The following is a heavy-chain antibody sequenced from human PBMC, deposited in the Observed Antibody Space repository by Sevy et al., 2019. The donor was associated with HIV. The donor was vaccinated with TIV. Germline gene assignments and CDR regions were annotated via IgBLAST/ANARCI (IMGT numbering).Heavy chain of an antibody. CDR2: ISGTGGST. J-gene: IGHJ4*02. CDR1: GFTFSSYA. D-gene: IGHD3-10*01. V-gene: IGHV3-23*01. CDR3: AKDQGGNREDSRRVQ. Sequence: GGSLRLSCAASGFTFSSYAMSWVRQAPGKGLEWVSAISGTGGSTYYADSVKGRFTISRDNSKNTLYLQMNSLRAEDMAVYYCAKDQGGNREDSRRVQWGQGTLVTVSS.